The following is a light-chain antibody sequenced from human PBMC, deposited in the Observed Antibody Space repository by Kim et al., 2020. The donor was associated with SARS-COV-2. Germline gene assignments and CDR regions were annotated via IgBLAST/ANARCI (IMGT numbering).Light chain of an antibody. Sequence: LSPEESATLTCRASRSVTTNFAWYHQKPGQPPRLLTYDASNGATGIPARFSGSGSGTEFTLTISSLEPEDFAVYYCQQRESWPLTFGGGTKVDIK. V-gene: IGKV3-11*01. CDR1: RSVTTN. CDR3: QQRESWPLT. J-gene: IGKJ4*01. CDR2: DAS.